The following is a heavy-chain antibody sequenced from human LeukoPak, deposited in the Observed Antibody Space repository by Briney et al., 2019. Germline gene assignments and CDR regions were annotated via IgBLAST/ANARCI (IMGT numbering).Heavy chain of an antibody. D-gene: IGHD5-18*01. Sequence: GSLRLSCAASGLTFSSYWMHWVRQAPGKGLVWVSRISNDGSSTKYADSVKGRFTVSRDNAKNTLYLQMNSLRAEDTAVYYCAADIQLWSTAVDYWGQGTLVTVSS. CDR3: AADIQLWSTAVDY. V-gene: IGHV3-74*03. CDR2: ISNDGSST. CDR1: GLTFSSYW. J-gene: IGHJ4*02.